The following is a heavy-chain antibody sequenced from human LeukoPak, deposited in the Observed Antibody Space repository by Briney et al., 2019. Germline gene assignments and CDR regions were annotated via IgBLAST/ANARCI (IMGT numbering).Heavy chain of an antibody. J-gene: IGHJ4*02. CDR1: GYTFTSYG. CDR2: ISAYNGNT. V-gene: IGHV1-18*01. CDR3: ARVTSGVMVYADFDY. D-gene: IGHD2-8*01. Sequence: ASVKVSCKASGYTFTSYGISWVRQAPGQGLEWMGWISAYNGNTNYAQKLQGRVTMTTDTSTSTAYMELRSLRSDDTAVYYCARVTSGVMVYADFDYWGQGTLATVSS.